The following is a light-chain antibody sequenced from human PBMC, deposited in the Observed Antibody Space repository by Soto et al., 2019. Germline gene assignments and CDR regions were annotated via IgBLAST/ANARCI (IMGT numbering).Light chain of an antibody. CDR3: QQYGSSLRWT. J-gene: IGKJ1*01. CDR1: QSVSSSY. V-gene: IGKV3-20*01. CDR2: GAS. Sequence: EIVLTQSPGTLSLSPGERATLSCRASQSVSSSYLAWCQQKPGQAPRLLIYGASSRATGIPDRFSGSGSGTDFTLTISRLEPEDFAVYYCQQYGSSLRWTFGQGTKVDIK.